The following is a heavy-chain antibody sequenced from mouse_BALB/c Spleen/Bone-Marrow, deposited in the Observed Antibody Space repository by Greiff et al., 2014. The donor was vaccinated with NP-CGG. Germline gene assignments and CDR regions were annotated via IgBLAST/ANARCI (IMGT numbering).Heavy chain of an antibody. D-gene: IGHD1-2*01. J-gene: IGHJ3*01. V-gene: IGHV3-2*02. CDR2: ISYSGTT. CDR1: GYSITSDYA. Sequence: DVQLVESGPGLVKPSQSLSLTCSVSGYSITSDYAWNWIRQLPGNKLEWMGYISYSGTTSYNPSLKSRISITRDTSKNQFFLQLNSVTTEDTATYFCARDYGYSWFAYWGQGTLVTVSA. CDR3: ARDYGYSWFAY.